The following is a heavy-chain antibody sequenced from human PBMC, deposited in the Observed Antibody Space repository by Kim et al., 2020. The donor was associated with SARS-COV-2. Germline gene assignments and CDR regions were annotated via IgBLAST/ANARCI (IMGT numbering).Heavy chain of an antibody. D-gene: IGHD1-1*01. CDR2: IIPILGIA. J-gene: IGHJ4*02. V-gene: IGHV1-69*04. CDR3: ARDSLQMGFYPLPA. CDR1: GGTFSSYA. Sequence: SVKVSCKASGGTFSSYAISWVRQAPGQGLEWMGRIIPILGIANYAQKFQGRVTITADKSTSTAYMELSSLRSEDTAVYYCARDSLQMGFYPLPAWGQGTLVTVSS.